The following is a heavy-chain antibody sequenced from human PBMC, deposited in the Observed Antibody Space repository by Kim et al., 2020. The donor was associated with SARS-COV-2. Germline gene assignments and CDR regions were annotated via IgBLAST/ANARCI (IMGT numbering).Heavy chain of an antibody. D-gene: IGHD2-2*01. J-gene: IGHJ1*01. CDR2: ISWNSGSI. Sequence: GGSLRLSCAASGFTFDDYAMHWVRQAPGKGLEWVSGISWNSGSIGYADSVKGRFTISRDNAKNSLYLQMNSLRAEDTALYYCAKDNYAVGGEYFQHWGQGTLVTVSS. CDR3: AKDNYAVGGEYFQH. V-gene: IGHV3-9*01. CDR1: GFTFDDYA.